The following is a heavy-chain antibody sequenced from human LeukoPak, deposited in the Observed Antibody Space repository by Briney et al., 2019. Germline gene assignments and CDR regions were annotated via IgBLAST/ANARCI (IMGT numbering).Heavy chain of an antibody. Sequence: GGSLRLSCAASGFTFISDLMSWVRQAPGKGLEWVANIKQDGSEKCYGDSVKGRFTISRDNAKNSVYVQMDSLRAEDTAVYYCARGSITMIRAHDAFDIWGQGTMVTVYS. CDR1: GFTFISDL. CDR3: ARGSITMIRAHDAFDI. CDR2: IKQDGSEK. D-gene: IGHD3-10*01. V-gene: IGHV3-7*01. J-gene: IGHJ3*02.